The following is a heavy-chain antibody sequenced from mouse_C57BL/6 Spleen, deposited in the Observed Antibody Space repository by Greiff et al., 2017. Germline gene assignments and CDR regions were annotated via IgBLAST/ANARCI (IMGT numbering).Heavy chain of an antibody. J-gene: IGHJ4*01. CDR1: GIDFSRYW. V-gene: IGHV4-1*01. Sequence: EVQLVESGGGLVQPGGSLKLSCAASGIDFSRYWMSWVRRAPGKGLEWIGEINPDSSTINYAPSLKDKFIISRDNAKNTLYLHMSNVRSEDKAIKYRARAGSSAMEYWGKGTTVNVSS. CDR3: ARAGSSAMEY. CDR2: INPDSSTI. D-gene: IGHD1-1*01.